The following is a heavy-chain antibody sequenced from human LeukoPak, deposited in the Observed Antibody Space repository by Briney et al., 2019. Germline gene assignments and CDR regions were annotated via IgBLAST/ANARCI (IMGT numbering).Heavy chain of an antibody. D-gene: IGHD3-10*01. V-gene: IGHV1-2*02. CDR3: ARDLEGYHYGSGNYPQ. CDR2: INPNSGGT. CDR1: GYTFTGYY. J-gene: IGHJ4*02. Sequence: ASVNVSCKASGYTFTGYYIHWVRQAPGQGLEWMGFINPNSGGTNYAQKFQGRVTLTRDTSISTAYMELSSLTSDDTAVYYCARDLEGYHYGSGNYPQWGQGTLVTVSS.